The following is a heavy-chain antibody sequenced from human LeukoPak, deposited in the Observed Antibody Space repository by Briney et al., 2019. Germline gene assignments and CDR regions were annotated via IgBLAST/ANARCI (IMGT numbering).Heavy chain of an antibody. CDR2: ISGSGGST. J-gene: IGHJ4*02. CDR1: GFTFSSYA. V-gene: IGHV3-23*01. Sequence: GGSLRLSCAATGFTFSSYAMSWVRQAPGKGLEWVSAISGSGGSTYYADSVKGRFTISRDNSKNTLYLQMNSLRAEDTAVYYCAKDLGYDFWSGYYDTDYWGQGTLVTVSS. CDR3: AKDLGYDFWSGYYDTDY. D-gene: IGHD3-3*01.